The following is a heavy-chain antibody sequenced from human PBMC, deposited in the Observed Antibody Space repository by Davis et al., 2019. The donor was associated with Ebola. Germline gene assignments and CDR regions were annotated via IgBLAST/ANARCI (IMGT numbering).Heavy chain of an antibody. V-gene: IGHV3-48*03. CDR3: ARDLRGYSYGYRGYYYYGMDV. J-gene: IGHJ6*02. Sequence: GESLKTPCAASGFTFSSYEMNWVRQAPGKGLELVSYISSSGSTIYYADSVKGRFTISRDNAKNSLYLQMNSLRAEDTAVYYCARDLRGYSYGYRGYYYYGMDVWGQGTTVTVSS. D-gene: IGHD5-18*01. CDR2: ISSSGSTI. CDR1: GFTFSSYE.